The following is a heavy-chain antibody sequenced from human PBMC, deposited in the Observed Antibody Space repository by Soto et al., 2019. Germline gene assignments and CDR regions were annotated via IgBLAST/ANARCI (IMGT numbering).Heavy chain of an antibody. J-gene: IGHJ3*02. Sequence: EVQLLESGGGLVQPGGSLRLSCAASGFTFSSYAMSWVRQAPGKGLEWVSAISGSGGSTYYADSVKGRFTISRDNSKTTLYLQMNSLRAEDTAVYYCAKDGSWWILTGYSDAFDIWGQGTMVTVSS. CDR1: GFTFSSYA. CDR3: AKDGSWWILTGYSDAFDI. V-gene: IGHV3-23*01. CDR2: ISGSGGST. D-gene: IGHD3-9*01.